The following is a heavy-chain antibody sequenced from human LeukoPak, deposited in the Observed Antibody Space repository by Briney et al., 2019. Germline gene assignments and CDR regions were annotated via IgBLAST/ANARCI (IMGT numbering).Heavy chain of an antibody. CDR3: AKDFKYALGYHSSGPDY. D-gene: IGHD3-22*01. V-gene: IGHV3-30*18. Sequence: GGSLRLSCAASGFTFSGYGMHWVRQAPGRGLEWGAVISYDGSGKYYADSVKGRVTISRDNSKNTLYLQMNRLRADDTAVYYCAKDFKYALGYHSSGPDYWGQGTLVTVSS. CDR1: GFTFSGYG. J-gene: IGHJ4*02. CDR2: ISYDGSGK.